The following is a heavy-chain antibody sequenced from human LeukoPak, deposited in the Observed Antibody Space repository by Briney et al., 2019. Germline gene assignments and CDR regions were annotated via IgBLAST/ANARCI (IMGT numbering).Heavy chain of an antibody. V-gene: IGHV3-21*01. CDR1: GFTFSSYS. J-gene: IGHJ4*02. CDR2: ISSSSSYI. D-gene: IGHD6-19*01. Sequence: GGSLRLSCAASGFTFSSYSMTWVRQAPGKGLEWVSSISSSSSYIYYADSVKGRFTIPRDNAKNSLYLQMNSLRAEDTAVYYCARDRIAVAGTVDYWGQGTLVTVSS. CDR3: ARDRIAVAGTVDY.